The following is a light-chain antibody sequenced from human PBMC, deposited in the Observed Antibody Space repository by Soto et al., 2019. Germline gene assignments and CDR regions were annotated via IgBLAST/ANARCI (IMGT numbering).Light chain of an antibody. CDR2: KAT. Sequence: DIQMTQSPSTLSASVGDRVTITCRASQSISSWLAWYQQKPGKAPKLLIYKATILESGVPSRFSGSGSGTEFTLTIISLQPDDFASYYCQQYNSYSPYTFGQGTKLEMK. CDR3: QQYNSYSPYT. V-gene: IGKV1-5*03. CDR1: QSISSW. J-gene: IGKJ2*01.